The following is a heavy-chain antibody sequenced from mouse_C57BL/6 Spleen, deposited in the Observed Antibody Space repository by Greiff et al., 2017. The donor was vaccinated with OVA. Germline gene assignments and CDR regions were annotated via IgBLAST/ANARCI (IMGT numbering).Heavy chain of an antibody. Sequence: EVKLVESGEGLVKPGGSLKLSCAASGFTFSSYAMSWVRQTPEKRLEWVAYISSGGDYIYYADTVKGRFTISRDNARNTLYLQMSSLKSEDTAMYYCTREVVATGYFDVWGTGTTVTVSS. CDR1: GFTFSSYA. CDR2: ISSGGDYI. V-gene: IGHV5-9-1*02. D-gene: IGHD1-1*01. CDR3: TREVVATGYFDV. J-gene: IGHJ1*03.